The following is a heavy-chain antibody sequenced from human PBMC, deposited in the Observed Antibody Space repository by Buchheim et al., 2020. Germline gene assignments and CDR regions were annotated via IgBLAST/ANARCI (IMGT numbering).Heavy chain of an antibody. CDR2: ISGSGGST. D-gene: IGHD4-17*01. CDR1: GFTFSSYA. CDR3: AKPLARTVTTPNWFDP. Sequence: EVQLLESGGGLVQPGGSLRLSCAASGFTFSSYAMSWVRQAPGKGLEWVSAISGSGGSTYYADSVKGRFTISRDNSKNKLYLQMNRLRAEDTAVYYCAKPLARTVTTPNWFDPWGQGTL. V-gene: IGHV3-23*01. J-gene: IGHJ5*02.